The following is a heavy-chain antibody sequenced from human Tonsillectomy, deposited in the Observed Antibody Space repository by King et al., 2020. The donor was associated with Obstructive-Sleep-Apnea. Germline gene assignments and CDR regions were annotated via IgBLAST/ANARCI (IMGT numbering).Heavy chain of an antibody. V-gene: IGHV3-7*01. J-gene: IGHJ2*01. Sequence: VQLVESGGGLVQPGGSLSLSCAASGFNFSSYWMSWVRQAPGKGLEWVATIKEDGSEKFFVASVKGRFTISRDNAKKSLYLQMNTLRAEDTAVYYCARDSSGWGGYFDLWGRGNLVTVSS. CDR3: ARDSSGWGGYFDL. CDR1: GFNFSSYW. CDR2: IKEDGSEK. D-gene: IGHD6-19*01.